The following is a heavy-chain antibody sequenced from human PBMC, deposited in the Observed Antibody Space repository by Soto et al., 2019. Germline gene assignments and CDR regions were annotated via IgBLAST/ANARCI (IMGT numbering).Heavy chain of an antibody. CDR1: GGSISSSNW. Sequence: QVQLQESGPGLVKPSGTLSLTCAVSGGSISSSNWWSWVRQPPGKGLEWIGEIYHSGSTNYNPSLKSHVTISVDKSKNQFPLKRSSVTAADTAVYYCAGGFRIQYYYYGMDVWGQGTTVTVSS. CDR2: IYHSGST. V-gene: IGHV4-4*02. CDR3: AGGFRIQYYYYGMDV. J-gene: IGHJ6*02.